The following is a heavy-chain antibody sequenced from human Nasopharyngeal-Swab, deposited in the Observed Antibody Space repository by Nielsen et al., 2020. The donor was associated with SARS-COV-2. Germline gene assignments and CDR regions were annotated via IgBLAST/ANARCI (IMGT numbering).Heavy chain of an antibody. D-gene: IGHD2-21*02. V-gene: IGHV3-30*18. Sequence: GESLTISCAASGFTFSSYGMHWVRQAQGRGLEWAAVISYDGSNKYYADSVKGRFTISRDNSKNTLYLQMNSLRADDTAVYYCAKDPSIVVVTAEYFQHWGQGTPVTVSS. CDR2: ISYDGSNK. J-gene: IGHJ1*01. CDR1: GFTFSSYG. CDR3: AKDPSIVVVTAEYFQH.